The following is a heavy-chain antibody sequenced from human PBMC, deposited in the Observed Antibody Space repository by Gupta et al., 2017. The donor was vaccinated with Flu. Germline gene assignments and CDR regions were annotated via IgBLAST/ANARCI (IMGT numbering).Heavy chain of an antibody. CDR1: GFTFSSYE. CDR3: AREYSSSWYTSHYYGMDV. Sequence: EVQLVESGGGLVQPGGSLRLSCAASGFTFSSYEMNWVRQAPGKGLEWVSYISSSGSTIYYADSVKGRFTISRDNAKNSLYLQMNSLRAEDTAVYYCAREYSSSWYTSHYYGMDVWGQGTTVTVSS. V-gene: IGHV3-48*03. D-gene: IGHD6-13*01. CDR2: ISSSGSTI. J-gene: IGHJ6*02.